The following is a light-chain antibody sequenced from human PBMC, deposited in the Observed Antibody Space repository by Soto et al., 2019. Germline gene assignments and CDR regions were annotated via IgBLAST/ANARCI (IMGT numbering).Light chain of an antibody. CDR3: HQYNNWPLT. J-gene: IGKJ2*01. CDR1: QSVSSSY. Sequence: EIVLTQSPATLSLSPGERATLSCGASQSVSSSYLAWYQQKPGLAPRLLIYDASTRATGISARFSGRGSGTEFTLTISSLQSEDFAVYYCHQYNNWPLTFGQGTKVDIK. V-gene: IGKV3-15*01. CDR2: DAS.